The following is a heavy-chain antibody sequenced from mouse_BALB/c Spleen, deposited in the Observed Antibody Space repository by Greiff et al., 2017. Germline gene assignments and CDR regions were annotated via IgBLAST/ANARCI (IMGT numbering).Heavy chain of an antibody. CDR1: GFTFSSYG. D-gene: IGHD1-1*01. J-gene: IGHJ3*01. CDR2: ISSGGSYT. Sequence: EVQGVESGGDLVKPGGSLKLSCAASGFTFSSYGMSWVRQTPDKRLEWVATISSGGSYTYYPDSVKGRFTISRDNAKNTLYLQMSSLKSEDTAMYYCASDYGSSPYWGQGTLVTVSA. V-gene: IGHV5-6*01. CDR3: ASDYGSSPY.